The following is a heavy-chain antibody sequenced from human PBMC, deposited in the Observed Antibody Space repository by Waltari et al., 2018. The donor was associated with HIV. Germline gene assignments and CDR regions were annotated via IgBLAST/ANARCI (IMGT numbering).Heavy chain of an antibody. CDR2: IYYSGST. CDR1: GGSISSYY. CDR3: ARDGGSYDSSGYHDAFDI. J-gene: IGHJ3*02. V-gene: IGHV4-59*01. Sequence: QVQLQESGPGLVKPSETLSLTCTVSGGSISSYYWSWIRQPPGKGLGWIGYIYYSGSTNYNPSLKSRVTISVDTSKNQFSLKLSSVTAADTAVYYCARDGGSYDSSGYHDAFDIWGQGTMVTVSS. D-gene: IGHD3-22*01.